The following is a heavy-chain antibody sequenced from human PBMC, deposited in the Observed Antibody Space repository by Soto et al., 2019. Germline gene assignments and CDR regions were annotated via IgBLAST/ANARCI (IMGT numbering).Heavy chain of an antibody. V-gene: IGHV1-8*01. J-gene: IGHJ6*02. Sequence: VASVKVSCKASGYTFTSYDINWVRQATGQGLEWMGWMNPNSGNTGYAQKFQGRVTMTRNTSISTAYMELSSLRSEDTAVYYCARFNTLGYCSGGSCYYYYYGMNVWGQGTTVTVS. CDR1: GYTFTSYD. CDR2: MNPNSGNT. D-gene: IGHD2-15*01. CDR3: ARFNTLGYCSGGSCYYYYYGMNV.